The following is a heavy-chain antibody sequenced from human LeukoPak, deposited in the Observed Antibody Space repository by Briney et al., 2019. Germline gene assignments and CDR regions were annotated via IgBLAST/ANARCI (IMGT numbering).Heavy chain of an antibody. V-gene: IGHV3-23*01. CDR3: AKSTSRLYYYYGMDV. J-gene: IGHJ6*02. CDR1: GFTFSSYA. Sequence: GGSLRLSCAASGFTFSSYATSWVRQAPGKGLEWVSAISGSGGSTYYADSVKGRFTISRDNSKNTLYLQMNSLRAEDTAAYYCAKSTSRLYYYYGMDVWGQGTTVTVSS. D-gene: IGHD2-8*01. CDR2: ISGSGGST.